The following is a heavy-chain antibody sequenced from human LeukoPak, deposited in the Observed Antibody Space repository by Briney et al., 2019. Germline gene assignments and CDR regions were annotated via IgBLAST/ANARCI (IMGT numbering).Heavy chain of an antibody. CDR2: ISGSGGST. Sequence: PGGSLRLSCAASGFTFSSYAMSWVRQAPGKGLEWVSGISGSGGSTYYADSVKGRFTISRDNSKNTLYLQMNSLRAEDTAVYYCARSGRGVDSFYFYMDVWGKGTTVTVSS. D-gene: IGHD3-10*01. J-gene: IGHJ6*03. V-gene: IGHV3-23*01. CDR3: ARSGRGVDSFYFYMDV. CDR1: GFTFSSYA.